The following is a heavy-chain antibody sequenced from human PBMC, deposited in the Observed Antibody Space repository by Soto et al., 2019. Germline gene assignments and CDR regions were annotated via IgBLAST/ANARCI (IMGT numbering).Heavy chain of an antibody. CDR1: GGTFSSYA. Sequence: QVQLVQSGAEVKKPGSSVKVSCKASGGTFSSYAISWVRQAPGQGLEWMGGIIPIFGTANYAQKFQGRVTITADESTSTAYRELSRLRSEDTAVYYCAREIVGATQGGWFDPWGQGTLVTVSS. CDR3: AREIVGATQGGWFDP. J-gene: IGHJ5*02. CDR2: IIPIFGTA. D-gene: IGHD1-26*01. V-gene: IGHV1-69*01.